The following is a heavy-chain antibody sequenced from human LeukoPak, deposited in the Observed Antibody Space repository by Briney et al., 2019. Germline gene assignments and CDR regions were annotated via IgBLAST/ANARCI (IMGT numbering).Heavy chain of an antibody. Sequence: SETLSLTCTVSGGSINNYYWSWIRQPAGEGLEWIGRIYSDGITNYNPSLKSRVSMSVDTSKNQFSLKLSSVTAADTAVYFCARDPSYISGYYDYWGQGTLVTVSS. J-gene: IGHJ4*02. CDR2: IYSDGIT. CDR3: ARDPSYISGYYDY. D-gene: IGHD6-19*01. V-gene: IGHV4-4*07. CDR1: GGSINNYY.